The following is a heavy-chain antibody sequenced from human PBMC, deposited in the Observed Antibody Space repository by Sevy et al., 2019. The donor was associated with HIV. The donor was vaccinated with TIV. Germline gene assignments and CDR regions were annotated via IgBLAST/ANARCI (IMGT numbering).Heavy chain of an antibody. Sequence: SETLSLTCTVSGGSISSYYWSWIRQPPGKRVEWIGYIYYSGSTNYNPPLKSRVTISVDTSKNQFSLKLRSVTAADTAVYYCARESYDILPGSRGMDVWGQGTTVTVSS. CDR3: ARESYDILPGSRGMDV. CDR1: GGSISSYY. V-gene: IGHV4-59*01. J-gene: IGHJ6*02. D-gene: IGHD3-9*01. CDR2: IYYSGST.